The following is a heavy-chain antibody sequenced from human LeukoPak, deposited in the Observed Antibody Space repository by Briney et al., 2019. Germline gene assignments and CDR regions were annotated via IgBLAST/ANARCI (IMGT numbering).Heavy chain of an antibody. V-gene: IGHV1-18*01. CDR2: ISAYNGNT. D-gene: IGHD3-10*01. Sequence: ASVKVSCKASGYTFTSYGISWVRQALGQGLEWMGWISAYNGNTNYAQKLQGRVTMTTDTSTSTAYMELRSLRSDDTAVYYCARDALRGATPYFDYWGQGTLVTVSS. CDR3: ARDALRGATPYFDY. J-gene: IGHJ4*02. CDR1: GYTFTSYG.